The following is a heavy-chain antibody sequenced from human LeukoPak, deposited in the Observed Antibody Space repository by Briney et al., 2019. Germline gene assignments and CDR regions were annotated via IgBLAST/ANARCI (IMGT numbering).Heavy chain of an antibody. Sequence: GGSLRLSCAASGLTFSDHHMDWVRQAPGKGLEWVGRIRSETDGGTTDYAAPVKGRFTISRDDSKNTLYLQLSSLKTDDTAVYYCTTLDNYGDRWGQGTLVTVSS. CDR2: IRSETDGGTT. CDR3: TTLDNYGDR. J-gene: IGHJ4*02. V-gene: IGHV3-15*01. CDR1: GLTFSDHH. D-gene: IGHD4-17*01.